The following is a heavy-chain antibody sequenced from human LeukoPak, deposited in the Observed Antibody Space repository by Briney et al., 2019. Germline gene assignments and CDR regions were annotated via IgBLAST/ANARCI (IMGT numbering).Heavy chain of an antibody. J-gene: IGHJ4*02. CDR3: TTAPTTVVQEIDY. CDR2: IKSKTDGGTT. Sequence: PGGSLRLSCAASGFTFSNAWMSWVRQAPGKGLEWVGRIKSKTDGGTTDYAAPVKGRFTISRDDSKNTLYLQMNSLKTEDTAVYYCTTAPTTVVQEIDYWGQGTLVTVSS. D-gene: IGHD4-23*01. V-gene: IGHV3-15*01. CDR1: GFTFSNAW.